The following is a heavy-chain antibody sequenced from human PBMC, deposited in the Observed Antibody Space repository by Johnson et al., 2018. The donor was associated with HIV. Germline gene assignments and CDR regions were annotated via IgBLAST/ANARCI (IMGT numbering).Heavy chain of an antibody. J-gene: IGHJ3*02. V-gene: IGHV3-15*01. Sequence: VQLVESGGGLVQPGRSLRLSCAASGFTFSSYAMSWVRQAPGKGLEWVGRIKSKTDGGTTDYAAPVKGRFTISRDDSKNTLYVQMKSLKTEDTAVYYCTTDHYFLDALDIWGQGTMVTVSS. D-gene: IGHD2/OR15-2a*01. CDR2: IKSKTDGGTT. CDR1: GFTFSSYA. CDR3: TTDHYFLDALDI.